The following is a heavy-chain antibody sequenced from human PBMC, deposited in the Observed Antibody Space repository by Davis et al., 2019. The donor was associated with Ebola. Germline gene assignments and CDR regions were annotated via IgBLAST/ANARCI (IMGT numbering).Heavy chain of an antibody. Sequence: GESLKISCAASGFTFSSYSMNWIRQAPGKGLEWVSYISSSSSYTNYADSVKGRFTISRDNAKNSLYLQMNSLRAEDTAVYYCARERFLEWFIYYGMDVWGQGTTVTVSS. D-gene: IGHD3-3*01. CDR1: GFTFSSYS. V-gene: IGHV3-21*05. CDR2: ISSSSSYT. CDR3: ARERFLEWFIYYGMDV. J-gene: IGHJ6*02.